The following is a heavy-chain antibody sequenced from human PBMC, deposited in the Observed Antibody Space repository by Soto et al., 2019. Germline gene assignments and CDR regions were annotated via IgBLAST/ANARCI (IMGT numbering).Heavy chain of an antibody. CDR2: ISNNGINK. D-gene: IGHD6-6*01. J-gene: IGHJ6*02. V-gene: IGHV3-30*18. CDR3: AKVIRADSTSSNFYYYSGLDV. CDR1: GFTFRTYG. Sequence: QVQLVESGGGAVQPGRSLRLSCAASGFTFRTYGMHWVRQAPGKGLEWLAVISNNGINKYYADSVKGRFTISRDNSRDTLFLQMNSLRGEDPAIYYCAKVIRADSTSSNFYYYSGLDVWGQGTTVTVS.